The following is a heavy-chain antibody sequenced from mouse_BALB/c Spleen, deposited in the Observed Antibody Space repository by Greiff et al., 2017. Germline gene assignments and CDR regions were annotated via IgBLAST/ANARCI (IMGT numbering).Heavy chain of an antibody. CDR1: GYTFTNYW. J-gene: IGHJ3*01. CDR3: ARGYGYDGFAY. V-gene: IGHV1S41*01. CDR2: IAPGNGST. D-gene: IGHD2-14*01. Sequence: DLVKPGASVKLSCKASGYTFTNYWINWIKQRPGQGLEWIGCIAPGNGSTYYNEMFKGKATLTVDTSSSTAYIQLSSLTSEDSAVYFCARGYGYDGFAYWGQGTLVTVSA.